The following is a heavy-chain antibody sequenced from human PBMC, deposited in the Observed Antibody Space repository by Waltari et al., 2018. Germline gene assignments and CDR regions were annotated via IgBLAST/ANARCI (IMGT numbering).Heavy chain of an antibody. D-gene: IGHD3-10*01. CDR3: ARQWDSGSYFVAFDK. V-gene: IGHV4-39*01. CDR2: VHSSGRT. Sequence: QLQLQESGPGLVKPSETLSLICIVSAGSIGSSDYYWGWIRQPPGKGLEWIGSVHSSGRTYDNPSLKSRVTISADTSKKQLSLKLTSVTAADTAVYYCARQWDSGSYFVAFDKWGQGTMVTVSS. J-gene: IGHJ3*02. CDR1: AGSIGSSDYY.